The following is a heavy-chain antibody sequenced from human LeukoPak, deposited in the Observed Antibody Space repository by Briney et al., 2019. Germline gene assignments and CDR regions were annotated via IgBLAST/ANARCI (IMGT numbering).Heavy chain of an antibody. Sequence: ASVKVSCKASGYTFTSYYMHWVRQAPGEGLEWMGIINPSGGSTSYAQKFQGRVTMTRDMSTSTGYMELSSLSSEDTAVYYCARVAAEVVGVPGAIGFGWLRRDYYYMDVRRKGTKVTVSS. CDR2: INPSGGST. J-gene: IGHJ6*03. D-gene: IGHD2-2*02. CDR3: ARVAAEVVGVPGAIGFGWLRRDYYYMDV. CDR1: GYTFTSYY. V-gene: IGHV1-46*01.